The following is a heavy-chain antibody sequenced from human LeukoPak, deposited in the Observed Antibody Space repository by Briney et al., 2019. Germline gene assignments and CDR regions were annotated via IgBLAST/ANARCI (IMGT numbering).Heavy chain of an antibody. Sequence: SETLSLTCTVSGYSISSGYYWGWIRQPPGKGLEWIGTIYHSGSTYYNPSLNSRVTISVDTSRNQFSLKLSSVTDADTAVYYCARVPPDYYDSSGPMLYFQHWGQGTLVTVST. CDR2: IYHSGST. D-gene: IGHD3-22*01. CDR3: ARVPPDYYDSSGPMLYFQH. V-gene: IGHV4-38-2*02. J-gene: IGHJ1*01. CDR1: GYSISSGYY.